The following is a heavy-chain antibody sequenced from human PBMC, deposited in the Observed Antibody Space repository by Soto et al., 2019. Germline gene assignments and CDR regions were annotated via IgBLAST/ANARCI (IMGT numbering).Heavy chain of an antibody. V-gene: IGHV2-70*11. D-gene: IGHD4-17*01. CDR2: IDWDDDK. CDR3: ARNFGPTGDYANYYYYYMDV. Sequence: SGPTLVNPTQTLTLTCTFSGFSLSTSGMCVSWIRQPPGKALEWLARIDWDDDKYYSTSLKTRLTISKDTSKNQVVLTMTNMDPVDTATYYCARNFGPTGDYANYYYYYMDVWGKGTTVTVSS. J-gene: IGHJ6*03. CDR1: GFSLSTSGMC.